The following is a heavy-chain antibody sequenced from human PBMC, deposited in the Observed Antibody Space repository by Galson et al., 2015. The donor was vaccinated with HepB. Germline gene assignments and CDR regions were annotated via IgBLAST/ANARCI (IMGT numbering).Heavy chain of an antibody. D-gene: IGHD1-26*01. V-gene: IGHV3-30-3*01. CDR3: ARDPSGSYSWWDSYYFDY. CDR1: GFTFSSYA. CDR2: ISYDGSNK. Sequence: SLRLSCAASGFTFSSYAMHWVRQAPGKGLEWVAVISYDGSNKYYADSVKGRFTISRDNSKNTLYLQMNSLRAEDTAVYYCARDPSGSYSWWDSYYFDYWGQGTLVTVSS. J-gene: IGHJ4*02.